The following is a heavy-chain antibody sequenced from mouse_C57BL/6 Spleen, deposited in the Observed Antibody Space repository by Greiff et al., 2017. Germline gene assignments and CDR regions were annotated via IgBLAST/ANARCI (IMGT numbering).Heavy chain of an antibody. CDR1: GFTFSDYG. CDR2: ISSGSSTI. CDR3: ARGPTIVTYFDY. J-gene: IGHJ2*01. D-gene: IGHD2-5*01. Sequence: EVMLVESGGGLVKPGGSLKLSCAASGFTFSDYGMHWVRQAPEKGLEWVAYISSGSSTIYYADTVKGRFTISRENAKNTLFLQMTSLRSEDTAMYYCARGPTIVTYFDYWGQGTTLTVSS. V-gene: IGHV5-17*01.